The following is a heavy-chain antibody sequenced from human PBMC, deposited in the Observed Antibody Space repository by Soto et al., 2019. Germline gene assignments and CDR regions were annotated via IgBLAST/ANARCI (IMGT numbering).Heavy chain of an antibody. V-gene: IGHV1-2*02. CDR2: IDPNSGGT. Sequence: ASVKVSCKASGYTFSAYYMHWVRQAPGQGLEWMGWIDPNSGGTNYAQKFQGRVTMTRDTSISTAYMELSRLRSDDTAVYYCARVRWEILAWPAESFDPFGQGTLVTFSS. CDR1: GYTFSAYY. J-gene: IGHJ5*02. CDR3: ARVRWEILAWPAESFDP. D-gene: IGHD1-26*01.